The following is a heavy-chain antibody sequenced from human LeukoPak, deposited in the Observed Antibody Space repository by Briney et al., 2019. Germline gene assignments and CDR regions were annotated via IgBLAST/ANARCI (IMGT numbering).Heavy chain of an antibody. CDR2: ITGTGGST. V-gene: IGHV3-23*01. CDR3: ANPFSTSSYYVFDY. D-gene: IGHD2-2*01. CDR1: GFTFSSYA. Sequence: GGSLRLSCAASGFTFSSYAMSWVHQAPGKGLEWVSVITGTGGSTNYADSVKGRFTISRDNSKNTLYLQMNSLRAEDTAVYYCANPFSTSSYYVFDYWGQGTLVTVSS. J-gene: IGHJ4*02.